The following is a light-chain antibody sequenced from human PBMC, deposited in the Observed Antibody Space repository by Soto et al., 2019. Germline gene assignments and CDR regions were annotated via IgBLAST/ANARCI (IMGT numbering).Light chain of an antibody. Sequence: EIVLTQSPGTLSLFPGERATLSCRASQSVRSNLAWYQQKPGQAPRLFIYDASTRATGIPARFSGSGSGTEFTLTISSLQSEDFAVYYCQQYNSWPETFGQGTKVDIK. J-gene: IGKJ1*01. V-gene: IGKV3-15*01. CDR3: QQYNSWPET. CDR1: QSVRSN. CDR2: DAS.